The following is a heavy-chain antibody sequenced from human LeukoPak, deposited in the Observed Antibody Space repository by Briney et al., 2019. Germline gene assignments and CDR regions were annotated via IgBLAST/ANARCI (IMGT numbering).Heavy chain of an antibody. CDR3: ATLGSYYGHYFDY. V-gene: IGHV3-23*01. Sequence: GGSLRLSCAASGFTFSSYAMSWVRQAPGKGLEWVSAISGSSGSTYYADSVKGRFTISRDNSKNTLYLQMNSLRAEDTAVYYCATLGSYYGHYFDYWGQGTLVTVSS. J-gene: IGHJ4*02. CDR1: GFTFSSYA. CDR2: ISGSSGST. D-gene: IGHD1-26*01.